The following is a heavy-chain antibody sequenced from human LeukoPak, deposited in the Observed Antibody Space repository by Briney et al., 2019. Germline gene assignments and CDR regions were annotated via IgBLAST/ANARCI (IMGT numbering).Heavy chain of an antibody. CDR1: GFTFTSSV. CDR3: SSGGQLWLRPDY. V-gene: IGHV1-58*02. D-gene: IGHD5-18*01. CDR2: IVVGSGNT. Sequence: SVKVSCKASGFTFTSSVMQWLRQARGQRLEWIGWIVVGSGNTNYAQKFLERVTITRDMSTSTAYMELSSLRSEDMAVYYCSSGGQLWLRPDYWGQGTLVTVSS. J-gene: IGHJ4*02.